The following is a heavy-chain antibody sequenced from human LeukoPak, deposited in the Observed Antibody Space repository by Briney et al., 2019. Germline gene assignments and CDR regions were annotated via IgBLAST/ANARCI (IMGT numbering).Heavy chain of an antibody. V-gene: IGHV4-38-2*02. CDR2: IYHSGST. CDR1: GYSISSGYY. Sequence: PSETLSLTCTVSGYSISSGYYWGWIRQPPGKGLEWIGSIYHSGSTYYNPSLKSRVTISVDTSKNQFSLKLSSVTAADTAVYYCARVTIVRGVTPDYWGQGTLVT. CDR3: ARVTIVRGVTPDY. J-gene: IGHJ4*01. D-gene: IGHD3-10*01.